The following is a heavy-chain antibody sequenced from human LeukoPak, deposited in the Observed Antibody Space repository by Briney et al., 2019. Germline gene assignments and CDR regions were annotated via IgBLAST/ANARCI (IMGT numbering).Heavy chain of an antibody. J-gene: IGHJ4*02. Sequence: GRSLRLSCAASGFTFSSYAMHWVRQAPGKGLEWVAVISYDGSNKYYADSVKGRFTISRDNSKNTLYLQMNSLRAEDTAVYYCASGDDYGDYWGQGTLVTVSS. V-gene: IGHV3-30-3*01. CDR1: GFTFSSYA. D-gene: IGHD3-10*01. CDR2: ISYDGSNK. CDR3: ASGDDYGDY.